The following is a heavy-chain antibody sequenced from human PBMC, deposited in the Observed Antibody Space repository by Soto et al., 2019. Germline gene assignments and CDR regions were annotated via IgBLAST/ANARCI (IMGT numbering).Heavy chain of an antibody. CDR1: GGSISSGGDS. Sequence: SETLSLTCAVSGGSISSGGDSWSWIRQPPGKGLEWIGYIYHSGSTYYNPSLKSQVTISVDSSKSQFSLKLSSVTAADTAVYYCARVWGYSYVLPSDIWGQGTMVTVSS. CDR2: IYHSGST. CDR3: ARVWGYSYVLPSDI. V-gene: IGHV4-30-2*01. J-gene: IGHJ3*02. D-gene: IGHD5-18*01.